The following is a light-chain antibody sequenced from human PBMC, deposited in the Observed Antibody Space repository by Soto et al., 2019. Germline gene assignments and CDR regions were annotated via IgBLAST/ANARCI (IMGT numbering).Light chain of an antibody. CDR2: EVS. Sequence: QSALTQPASVSGSPGQSITISCTGTSSDVGGYNYVSWYQQHPGKAPKLIIYEVSHRPSGASNHFSGYKSGNTASLTISGLQAEDEADYYCSSYTPTSTPCVFGTGTKLTVL. CDR3: SSYTPTSTPCV. CDR1: SSDVGGYNY. V-gene: IGLV2-14*01. J-gene: IGLJ1*01.